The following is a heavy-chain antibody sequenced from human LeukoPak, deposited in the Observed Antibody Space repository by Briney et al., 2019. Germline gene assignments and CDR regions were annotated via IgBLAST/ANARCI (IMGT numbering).Heavy chain of an antibody. J-gene: IGHJ6*03. CDR2: IYHGGST. D-gene: IGHD5-18*01. Sequence: SETLSLTCTVSGYSISSGYHWGWIRPPPGKGLEWIGSIYHGGSTYYNPSLKSRVTISVDTSKNQFSLKLSSVTAADTAVYYCARALRGYSYGCRYPLCYYYYMDVWGKGTTVTVSS. CDR1: GYSISSGYH. V-gene: IGHV4-38-2*02. CDR3: ARALRGYSYGCRYPLCYYYYMDV.